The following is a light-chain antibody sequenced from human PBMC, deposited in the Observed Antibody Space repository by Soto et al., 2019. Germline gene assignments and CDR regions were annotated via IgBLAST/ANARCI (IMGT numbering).Light chain of an antibody. CDR3: QQYGSSGT. Sequence: EIVLTQSPATLSLSPGKRSTLSCWASQSVNRYLVWYKQKPGQAPRLLIYGASNRATGIPDRLSGSGSGTDFTLTISRMEPEDFAVYYCQQYGSSGTFGQGTKVDIK. J-gene: IGKJ1*01. V-gene: IGKV3-20*01. CDR1: QSVNRY. CDR2: GAS.